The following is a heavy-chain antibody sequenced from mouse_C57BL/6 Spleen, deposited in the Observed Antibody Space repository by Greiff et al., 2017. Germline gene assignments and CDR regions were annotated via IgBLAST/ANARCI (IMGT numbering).Heavy chain of an antibody. CDR3: ARREEAQATLAMDY. CDR2: IDPSDSET. J-gene: IGHJ4*01. CDR1: GYTFTSYW. Sequence: QVQLQQPGAELVRPGSSVKLSCKASGYTFTSYWMHWVKQRPIQGLEWIGNIDPSDSETHYNQKFKDKATLTVDKSSSTAYMQLSSLTSEDSAVYYCARREEAQATLAMDYWGQGTSVTVSS. D-gene: IGHD3-2*02. V-gene: IGHV1-52*01.